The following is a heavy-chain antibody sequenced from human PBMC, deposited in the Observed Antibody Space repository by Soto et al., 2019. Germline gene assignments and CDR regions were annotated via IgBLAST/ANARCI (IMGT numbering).Heavy chain of an antibody. V-gene: IGHV3-21*01. CDR1: GFTFSSYS. Sequence: EVQLVESGGGLVKPGGSLRVSCAASGFTFSSYSMNWVRQAPGKGLEWVSSISSSSSYIYYADSVKGRFTISRDNAKNSLYLQMNSLRAEDTAVYYCARDPGGYSSSWDDYWGQGTLVTVSS. J-gene: IGHJ4*02. D-gene: IGHD6-13*01. CDR3: ARDPGGYSSSWDDY. CDR2: ISSSSSYI.